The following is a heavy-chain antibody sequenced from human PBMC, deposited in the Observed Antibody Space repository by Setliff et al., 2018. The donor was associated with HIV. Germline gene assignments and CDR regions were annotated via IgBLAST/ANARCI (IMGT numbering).Heavy chain of an antibody. J-gene: IGHJ4*02. CDR1: GGSFSEYY. D-gene: IGHD6-13*01. CDR3: ARGGTAAAGYLDN. Sequence: SETLSLTCAVYGGSFSEYYWSWVRQPPGKGLEWLGEISHSGTTNYNPSLKSRLTILVDTSKKHFSVKLSSVTAADTAVYYCARGGTAAAGYLDNWGQGTLVTVSS. V-gene: IGHV4-34*01. CDR2: ISHSGTT.